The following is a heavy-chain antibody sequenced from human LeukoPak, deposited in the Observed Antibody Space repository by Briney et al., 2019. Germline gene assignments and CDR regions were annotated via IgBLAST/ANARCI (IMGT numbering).Heavy chain of an antibody. V-gene: IGHV1-69*04. J-gene: IGHJ3*02. CDR2: IIPILNIS. Sequence: SVKVSCKASGGTYSSYAISWVRQAPGQGLEWMGRIIPILNISDYAQKLQGRVTITADKSTTTAYMELSSLRSEDTAVYYCARALRSSGAFNIWGQGTMVTVSS. CDR1: GGTYSSYA. CDR3: ARALRSSGAFNI. D-gene: IGHD3-22*01.